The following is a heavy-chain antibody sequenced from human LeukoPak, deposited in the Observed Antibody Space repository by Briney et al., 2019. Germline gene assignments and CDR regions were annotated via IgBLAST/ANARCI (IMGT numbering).Heavy chain of an antibody. CDR3: ARGGYYDSSGYYVNY. J-gene: IGHJ4*02. D-gene: IGHD3-22*01. V-gene: IGHV3-7*01. Sequence: GGSLRLSCAASGFTFSSYWMSWVRQAPGKGLEWVANIKHDGSETYYVDSVKGRFTISRDNAGNSLYLQMNSLRAEDTAVYYCARGGYYDSSGYYVNYWGQGTLVTDSS. CDR2: IKHDGSET. CDR1: GFTFSSYW.